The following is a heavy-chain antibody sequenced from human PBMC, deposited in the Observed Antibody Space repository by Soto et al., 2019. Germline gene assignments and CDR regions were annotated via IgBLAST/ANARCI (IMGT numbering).Heavy chain of an antibody. CDR3: VKAHYCRSSDYYFCS. CDR2: ISFDGRNR. Sequence: GGSLRLSCAVSGFTFSNYAMHWVRQAPGKGLEWVALISFDGRNRYYADSLKGRLTISRDNSKNMLYLQMNNLRADDTAVYHCVKAHYCRSSDYYFCSWVRGRLVTIS. CDR1: GFTFSNYA. J-gene: IGHJ4*02. V-gene: IGHV3-30*18. D-gene: IGHD3-22*01.